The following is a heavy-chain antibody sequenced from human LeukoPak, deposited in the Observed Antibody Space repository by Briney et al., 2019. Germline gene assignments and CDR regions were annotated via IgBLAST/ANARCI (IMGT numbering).Heavy chain of an antibody. V-gene: IGHV3-11*05. J-gene: IGHJ4*02. CDR3: ARADRTSWFDY. Sequence: GGSLRLSCAASGFTFSDYYMVWIRQAPGKGLEWVSYISNSGSSTKYADSVKGRFTISRDNAKNSLSLQMNSVRPEDTAVYYCARADRTSWFDYWGQGTLVTVSS. D-gene: IGHD2-2*01. CDR1: GFTFSDYY. CDR2: ISNSGSST.